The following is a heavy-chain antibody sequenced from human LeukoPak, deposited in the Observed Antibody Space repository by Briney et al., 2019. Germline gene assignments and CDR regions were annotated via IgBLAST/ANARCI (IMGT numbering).Heavy chain of an antibody. V-gene: IGHV3-7*02. CDR2: IKQDGSEK. CDR3: ARVLVGGTNWFHP. Sequence: GGSLRLSCAASGFTFSSYWMSWVRQAPGKGLEWVANIKQDGSEKYYVDSVKGRFTISRDNAKNSLYLQMNSLRAEDTAVYYCARVLVGGTNWFHPWGQGTLVTVSS. D-gene: IGHD1-26*01. CDR1: GFTFSSYW. J-gene: IGHJ5*02.